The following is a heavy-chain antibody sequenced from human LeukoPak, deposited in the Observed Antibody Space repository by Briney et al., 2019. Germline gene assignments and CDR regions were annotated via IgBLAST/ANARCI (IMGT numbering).Heavy chain of an antibody. J-gene: IGHJ4*02. CDR3: AKDAISSIAVRRFDY. V-gene: IGHV1-24*01. CDR2: FDPEDGET. CDR1: GYTLTELS. D-gene: IGHD6-6*01. Sequence: ASVKVSCKVSGYTLTELSMHWVRQAPGKGLEWMGGFDPEDGETIYAQKFQGRVTMTEDTSTDTAYMELSSLRSEDTAVYYCAKDAISSIAVRRFDYWGQGTLVTVSS.